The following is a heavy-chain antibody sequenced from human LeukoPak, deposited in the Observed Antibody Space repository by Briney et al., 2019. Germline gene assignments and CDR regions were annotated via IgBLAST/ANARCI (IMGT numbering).Heavy chain of an antibody. V-gene: IGHV3-23*01. D-gene: IGHD3-22*01. J-gene: IGHJ4*02. CDR3: ANLHPITMIVVEGGY. CDR2: ISGSGGST. CDR1: GFTFSSYA. Sequence: PGGSLRLSCAASGFTFSSYAMSWVRQAPGKGLEWVSAISGSGGSTYYADSVKGRFTISRDNSKNALYLQMNSLRAEDTAVYYCANLHPITMIVVEGGYWGQGTLVTVSS.